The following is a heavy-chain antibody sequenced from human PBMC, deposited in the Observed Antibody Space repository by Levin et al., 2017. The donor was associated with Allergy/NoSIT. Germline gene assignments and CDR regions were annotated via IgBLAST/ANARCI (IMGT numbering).Heavy chain of an antibody. J-gene: IGHJ3*02. CDR1: GGSISGYY. V-gene: IGHV4-59*01. Sequence: SETLSLTCTVSGGSISGYYWTWIRQPPGKGLEWIGYVYYTGSTNYTPSLKSRVTISLDTSKNQFSLNLSSVTNADTAIYYCARSTWGYAFDIWDQGTMVTVSS. D-gene: IGHD5/OR15-5a*01. CDR3: ARSTWGYAFDI. CDR2: VYYTGST.